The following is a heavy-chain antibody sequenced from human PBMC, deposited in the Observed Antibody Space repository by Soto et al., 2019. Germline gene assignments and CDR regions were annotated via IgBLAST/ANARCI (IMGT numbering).Heavy chain of an antibody. Sequence: ASVKVSCKASGYTFTSTWMHWVRQAPGQGLEWMGIINPYGGAATYAEKFQGRVTMTRDTSTATDYMELSSLRSEDTAVYYCARDRSCCSNRNKYGMDVWGHGTPVTVSS. CDR3: ARDRSCCSNRNKYGMDV. CDR1: GYTFTSTW. V-gene: IGHV1-46*01. J-gene: IGHJ6*02. CDR2: INPYGGAA. D-gene: IGHD2-15*01.